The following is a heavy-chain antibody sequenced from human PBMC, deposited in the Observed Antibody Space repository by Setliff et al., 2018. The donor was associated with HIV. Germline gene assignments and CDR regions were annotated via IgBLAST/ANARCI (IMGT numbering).Heavy chain of an antibody. D-gene: IGHD6-19*01. J-gene: IGHJ4*02. CDR3: ARGSCSGCYLSDY. CDR2: INPSGGST. CDR1: GYTFTSYY. V-gene: IGHV1-46*01. Sequence: ASVKVSCKASGYTFTSYYLHWLRQAPGQGLEWMGIINPSGGSTSYAQKFQGRVTMTRDTSANTAYMELSSLRSEDTAVYYCARGSCSGCYLSDYWGLGTLVTVSS.